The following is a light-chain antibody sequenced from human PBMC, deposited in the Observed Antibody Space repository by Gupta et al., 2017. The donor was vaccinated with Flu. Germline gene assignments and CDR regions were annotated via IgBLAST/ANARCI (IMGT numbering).Light chain of an antibody. CDR3: GKGTHWPLS. CDR2: SVS. J-gene: IGKJ4*02. V-gene: IGKV2-30*01. Sequence: GPPAQPGSISCTSSHMLVYSDGSSFLQWYHQRPGQTPRRLIYSVSNRDSGVPESFSGRGSGTYWLMKSSRVEAGDIGVYCGGKGTHWPLSFGGGTKLEIK. CDR1: HMLVYSDGSSF.